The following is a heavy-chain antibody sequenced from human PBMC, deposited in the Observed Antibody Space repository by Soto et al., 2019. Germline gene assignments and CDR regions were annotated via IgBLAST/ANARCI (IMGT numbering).Heavy chain of an antibody. Sequence: GGSLRLSCAASGFTFSSYGMHWVRQAPGKGLESVAVISYDGSNKYYADSVKGRFTIPRDNSKNTLYLQMNSLRAEDTAVYYCAKDLTYYDFWSGYYSPYYGMDVWGQGTTVTVSS. CDR2: ISYDGSNK. D-gene: IGHD3-3*01. V-gene: IGHV3-30*18. J-gene: IGHJ6*02. CDR3: AKDLTYYDFWSGYYSPYYGMDV. CDR1: GFTFSSYG.